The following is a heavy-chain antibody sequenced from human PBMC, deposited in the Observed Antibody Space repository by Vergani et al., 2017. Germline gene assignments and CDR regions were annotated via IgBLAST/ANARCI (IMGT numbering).Heavy chain of an antibody. D-gene: IGHD2-2*01. Sequence: EVQLVESGGGLIQPGGSLRLSCAASGFTVSSNYMSWVRQAPGKGLEWVSVIYSGGSTYYADSVKGRFTISRDNSKNTLYLQMNSLRAEDTAVYYCARDFRVYCSSASCPYYYGMDVWGQGTTVTVSS. V-gene: IGHV3-53*01. CDR2: IYSGGST. J-gene: IGHJ6*02. CDR1: GFTVSSNY. CDR3: ARDFRVYCSSASCPYYYGMDV.